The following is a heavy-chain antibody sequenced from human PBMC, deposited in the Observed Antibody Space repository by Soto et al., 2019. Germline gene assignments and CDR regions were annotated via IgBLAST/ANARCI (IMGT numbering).Heavy chain of an antibody. CDR1: GGSVSSGSYY. D-gene: IGHD3-3*01. Sequence: SETLSLTCTVSGGSVSSGSYYWSWIRQPPGKGLEWIGYIYYSGSTNYNPSLKSRVTISVDTSKNQLSLKLSSVTAADTAVYYCARTYYDFWSGYIDAFDIWGQGTMVTVSS. CDR3: ARTYYDFWSGYIDAFDI. CDR2: IYYSGST. V-gene: IGHV4-61*01. J-gene: IGHJ3*02.